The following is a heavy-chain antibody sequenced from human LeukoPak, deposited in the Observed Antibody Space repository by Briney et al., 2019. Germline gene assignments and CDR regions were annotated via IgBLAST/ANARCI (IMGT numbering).Heavy chain of an antibody. J-gene: IGHJ6*02. CDR2: IYTSWST. CDR1: GGSISSYY. CDR3: ARDGRYYGSGSYYTYDYYGMDV. D-gene: IGHD3-10*01. V-gene: IGHV4-4*07. Sequence: SETLSLTCTVSGGSISSYYWSWIRQPAGKGLEWIGRIYTSWSTNYNPSLKSRVTMSVDTSKNQFSLKLSSVTAADTAVYYCARDGRYYGSGSYYTYDYYGMDVWGQGTTVTVSS.